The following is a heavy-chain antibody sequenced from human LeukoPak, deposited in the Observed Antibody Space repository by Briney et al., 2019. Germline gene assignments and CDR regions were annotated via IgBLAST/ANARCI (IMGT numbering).Heavy chain of an antibody. CDR2: FNPNSGGT. J-gene: IGHJ4*02. CDR3: ATTAYCGGDCYYYFDY. CDR1: GSTFTGHF. V-gene: IGHV1-2*02. D-gene: IGHD2-21*02. Sequence: GASVTVSCKASGSTFTGHFMHWVRQAPGQGLEWMGWFNPNSGGTNYAQKFQGRVTMTRDTSISTAYMELSRLRSDDTAIYYCATTAYCGGDCYYYFDYWGQGTLVTVSS.